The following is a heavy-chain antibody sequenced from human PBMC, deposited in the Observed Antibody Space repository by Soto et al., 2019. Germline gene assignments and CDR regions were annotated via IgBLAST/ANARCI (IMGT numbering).Heavy chain of an antibody. CDR3: AKEEDSLTSYFNEYLHH. J-gene: IGHJ1*01. CDR1: GFTFSSYA. D-gene: IGHD3-9*01. CDR2: ISGSGGST. V-gene: IGHV3-23*01. Sequence: PGGSLRLSCATSGFTFSSYAMSWVRQAPGKGLEWVSAISGSGGSTYYADSVKGRFTISRDNSKNTLYLQMNSLRAEDTAVYFCAKEEDSLTSYFNEYLHHWGQGTLVTVSS.